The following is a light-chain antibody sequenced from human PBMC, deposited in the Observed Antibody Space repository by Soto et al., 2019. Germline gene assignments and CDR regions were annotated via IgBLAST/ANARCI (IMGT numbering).Light chain of an antibody. CDR2: LNSDGSH. CDR3: QTWGSGIVV. V-gene: IGLV4-69*01. CDR1: SGHSNYA. Sequence: QPVLTQSPSASASLGASVKLTCTLSSGHSNYAIAWHQQQSEKGPRYLMKLNSDGSHSQGDGIPERFSGSSSGAAPSLTISRLQSEDEADYYCQTWGSGIVVFGGGTKLTVL. J-gene: IGLJ2*01.